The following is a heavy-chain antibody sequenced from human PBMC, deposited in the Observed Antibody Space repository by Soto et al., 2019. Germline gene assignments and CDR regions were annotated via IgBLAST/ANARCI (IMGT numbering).Heavy chain of an antibody. V-gene: IGHV3-53*01. J-gene: IGHJ4*02. CDR3: ARDFAAAAYFDY. D-gene: IGHD6-13*01. CDR1: GFTVSSNY. CDR2: IYSVGST. Sequence: GGSLRLSCAASGFTVSSNYMSWVRQAPGKGLEWVSVIYSVGSTYYADSVKGRFTISRDNSKNTLYLQMNSLRAEDTAVYYCARDFAAAAYFDYWGQGTLVTVSS.